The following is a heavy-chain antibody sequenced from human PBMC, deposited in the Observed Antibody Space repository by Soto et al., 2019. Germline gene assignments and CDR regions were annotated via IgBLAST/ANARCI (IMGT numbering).Heavy chain of an antibody. CDR2: IRSKANDYAT. V-gene: IGHV3-73*01. Sequence: GGALRLSCAASGSTFSGSAMHWVRQASGKGLEWVGRIRSKANDYATAYVASVKGRFTISRDDSKNTAYLQMHSLKTEDTAVYYCTRLRDGNNYFPFDYWGQGTPVTVSS. CDR1: GSTFSGSA. CDR3: TRLRDGNNYFPFDY. D-gene: IGHD1-1*01. J-gene: IGHJ4*02.